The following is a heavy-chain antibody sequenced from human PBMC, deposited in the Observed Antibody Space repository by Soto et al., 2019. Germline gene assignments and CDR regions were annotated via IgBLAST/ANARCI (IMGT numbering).Heavy chain of an antibody. D-gene: IGHD3-3*01. J-gene: IGHJ4*02. CDR1: GFSFRSTA. CDR2: ISGSGATT. CDR3: GKGGGGVTIFGVVFE. Sequence: DVQLLESGGGLVQPGGSLRLSCEASGFSFRSTAMSWVRQAPGKGLEWVSGISGSGATTYYADSVQGRFTISRDNSRNTVYLQMSGLRAEDTAVYYCGKGGGGVTIFGVVFEWGQGTLVSVSS. V-gene: IGHV3-23*01.